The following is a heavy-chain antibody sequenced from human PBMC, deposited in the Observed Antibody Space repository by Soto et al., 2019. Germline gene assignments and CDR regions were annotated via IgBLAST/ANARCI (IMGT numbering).Heavy chain of an antibody. CDR1: GGSISSGGYS. Sequence: QLQLQESGSGLVKPSQTLSLTCAVSGGSISSGGYSWSWIRQPPGKGLEWIGYIYHSGSTYYNPSLKSRVTISVDRSKNQFSLKLSSVTAADTAVYYCAREVWSEQLAGGAFDIWGPGTMVTVSS. CDR2: IYHSGST. CDR3: AREVWSEQLAGGAFDI. V-gene: IGHV4-30-2*01. J-gene: IGHJ3*02. D-gene: IGHD6-6*01.